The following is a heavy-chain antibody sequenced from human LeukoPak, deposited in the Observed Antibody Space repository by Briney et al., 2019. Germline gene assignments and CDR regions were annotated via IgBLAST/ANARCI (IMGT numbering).Heavy chain of an antibody. Sequence: GGSLRLSCAVSGFTFSSYWMHWVRQVPGKGLVWVSRINTDGSSTRYADSVKGRFTISRDNAKNTLYLQMNSLRAEDTAVYYCAKTSGAGAFDIWGQGTMVTVSS. CDR3: AKTSGAGAFDI. CDR1: GFTFSSYW. J-gene: IGHJ3*02. D-gene: IGHD2-15*01. V-gene: IGHV3-74*01. CDR2: INTDGSST.